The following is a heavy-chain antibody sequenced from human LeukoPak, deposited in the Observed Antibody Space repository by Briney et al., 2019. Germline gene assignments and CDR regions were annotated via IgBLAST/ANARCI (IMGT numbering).Heavy chain of an antibody. Sequence: AGSLRLSCAASGCTFSSYSMNWVRQPPGKGLEWVSSISSSSSYIYNADSVKGGSTISRDNAKNSLYLQMSSMSGEDTGVYHCARDGKQVKATYYDFWSGYYTGDAFDIWGPGTMVTVSS. V-gene: IGHV3-21*01. CDR3: ARDGKQVKATYYDFWSGYYTGDAFDI. D-gene: IGHD3-3*01. CDR2: ISSSSSYI. J-gene: IGHJ3*02. CDR1: GCTFSSYS.